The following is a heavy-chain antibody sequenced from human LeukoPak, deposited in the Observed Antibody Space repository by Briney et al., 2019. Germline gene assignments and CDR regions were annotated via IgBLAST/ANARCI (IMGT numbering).Heavy chain of an antibody. CDR2: IYYSGST. D-gene: IGHD5-24*01. J-gene: IGHJ4*02. Sequence: EXLSLTCIVSGGSISSYYWSWIRQPPGKGLEWIGYIYYSGSTNCNTSLTSRVTISVDTSKNQFSLKLSSVTAADTAVYYCARGDGYNWRYFDYWGQGTLVTVSS. CDR1: GGSISSYY. V-gene: IGHV4-59*01. CDR3: ARGDGYNWRYFDY.